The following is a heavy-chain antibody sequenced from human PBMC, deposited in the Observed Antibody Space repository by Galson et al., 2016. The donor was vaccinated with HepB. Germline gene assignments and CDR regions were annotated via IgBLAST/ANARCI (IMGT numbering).Heavy chain of an antibody. Sequence: SETLSLTCSVSGGSIRGYSWTWIRQSPGKGLEWIGYVYYSATTNYNPSLKSRVTISLDTSQTQFSLKLGSVTAADTGHYYCARGRGMATIGNFYDDWGQGTLVTVSS. CDR2: VYYSATT. V-gene: IGHV4-59*01. D-gene: IGHD5-24*01. CDR1: GGSIRGYS. CDR3: ARGRGMATIGNFYDD. J-gene: IGHJ4*02.